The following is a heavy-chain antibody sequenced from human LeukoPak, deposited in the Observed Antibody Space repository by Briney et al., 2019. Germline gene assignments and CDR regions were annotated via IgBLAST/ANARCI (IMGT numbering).Heavy chain of an antibody. D-gene: IGHD3-10*01. CDR3: AKDMGGSGSFDAFDI. Sequence: GRALRLSCAASGFTIDDYAMHWVRQAPGKGLEWVSGISWNSGSIGYADSVKGRFTISRGNAKNSLYLQMNSLRAEDTALYYCAKDMGGSGSFDAFDIWGQGTMVTVSS. V-gene: IGHV3-9*01. CDR1: GFTIDDYA. J-gene: IGHJ3*02. CDR2: ISWNSGSI.